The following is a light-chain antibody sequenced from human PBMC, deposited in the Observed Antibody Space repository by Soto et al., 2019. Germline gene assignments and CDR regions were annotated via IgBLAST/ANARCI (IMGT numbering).Light chain of an antibody. CDR1: SSDVGGYNY. CDR2: EVS. Sequence: QSALTQPPSASGSPGQSVTISCTGTSSDVGGYNYVSWYLQHPGKAPKLMIYEVSKRPSGVPDRFSGSKSGNTASLTVSGLQAEDEADYYCSSYAGSLVFGGGTQLTVL. V-gene: IGLV2-8*01. CDR3: SSYAGSLV. J-gene: IGLJ2*01.